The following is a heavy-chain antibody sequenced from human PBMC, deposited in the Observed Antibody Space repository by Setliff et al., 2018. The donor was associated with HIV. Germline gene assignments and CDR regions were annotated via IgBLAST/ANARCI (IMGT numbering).Heavy chain of an antibody. Sequence: SETPSLTCTVSGGSISTYYWSWIRQPPGKGREWIGSIYFTGSSDNNPSLKSRVTLSVDTSKHQFSLKLSSVTAADTAVYYCARVQMAYAAFDVWGQGTMVTVSS. CDR1: GGSISTYY. D-gene: IGHD4-17*01. J-gene: IGHJ3*01. V-gene: IGHV4-59*01. CDR2: IYFTGSS. CDR3: ARVQMAYAAFDV.